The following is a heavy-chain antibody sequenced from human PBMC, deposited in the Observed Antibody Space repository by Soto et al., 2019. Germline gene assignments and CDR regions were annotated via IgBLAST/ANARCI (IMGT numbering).Heavy chain of an antibody. CDR2: INPNGGST. D-gene: IGHD3-22*01. CDR3: ARDRGPYYYDSSTSSPDY. J-gene: IGHJ4*02. V-gene: IGHV1-46*01. CDR1: GDTFTSYY. Sequence: ASVKVSCKAPGDTFTSYYMHWVRQAPGHGLEWMGVINPNGGSTNYAQKLQGRVTMTTDTSTSTAYMELKSLRSDDTAVYYCARDRGPYYYDSSTSSPDYWGQGTLVTVSS.